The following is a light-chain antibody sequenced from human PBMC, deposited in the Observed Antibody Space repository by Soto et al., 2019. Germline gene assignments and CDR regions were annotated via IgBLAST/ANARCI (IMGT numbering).Light chain of an antibody. V-gene: IGLV4-69*01. Sequence: QSVLTQSPSASASLGASVKLTCTLSSGHSSYAIAWHQQQPEKGPRYLMRLHSDGSHNKGDGIPDRFSGSSSGAERYPTISSLQSEDEADYYCQTWGTGIRVFGGGTKVTVL. CDR2: LHSDGSH. J-gene: IGLJ3*02. CDR3: QTWGTGIRV. CDR1: SGHSSYA.